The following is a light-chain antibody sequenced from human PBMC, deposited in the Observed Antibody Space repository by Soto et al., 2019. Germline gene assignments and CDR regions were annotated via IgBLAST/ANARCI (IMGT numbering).Light chain of an antibody. CDR1: SSDVGGYNY. Sequence: QSALTQPASVSGSPGQSITISCTGTSSDVGGYNYVSWYQQHPGKAPKLMIYDVSNRPSGVSNRFSGSKSGNTASLTISGRQAEDEADYYCISYTSSSTLLYVFRTGTKLTFL. CDR3: ISYTSSSTLLYV. V-gene: IGLV2-14*01. CDR2: DVS. J-gene: IGLJ1*01.